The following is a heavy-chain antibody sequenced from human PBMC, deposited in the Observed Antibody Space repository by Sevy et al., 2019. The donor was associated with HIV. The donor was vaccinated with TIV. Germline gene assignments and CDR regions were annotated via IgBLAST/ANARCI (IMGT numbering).Heavy chain of an antibody. J-gene: IGHJ4*02. CDR1: RVSFTGYY. D-gene: IGHD5-18*01. V-gene: IGHV4-34*01. CDR3: ARGVGNSYGYDPDY. Sequence: SETLSLTCAVYRVSFTGYYWSWIRQPPGKGLEWIGEINHSGSTTYNPSLKSRVTISVDTSKNQFSLRLTSVTAADTAVYYCARGVGNSYGYDPDYWGQGTLVTVSS. CDR2: INHSGST.